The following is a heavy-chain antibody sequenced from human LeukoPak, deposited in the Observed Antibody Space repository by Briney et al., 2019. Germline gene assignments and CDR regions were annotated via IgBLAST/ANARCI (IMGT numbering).Heavy chain of an antibody. J-gene: IGHJ5*02. CDR2: IIPIFGTA. CDR1: GGTFSSYA. CDR3: ARESSIFGVVLPFDP. D-gene: IGHD3-3*01. V-gene: IGHV1-69*13. Sequence: GASVKVSCKASGGTFSSYAISWVRQAPGQGLEWMGGIIPIFGTANYAQKFQGRVTITADESTSTAYMELSSLRSEDTAVYYCARESSIFGVVLPFDPWGQGTLVTVSS.